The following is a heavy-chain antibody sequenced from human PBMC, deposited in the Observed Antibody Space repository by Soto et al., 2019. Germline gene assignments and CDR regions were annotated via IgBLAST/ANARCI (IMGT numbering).Heavy chain of an antibody. D-gene: IGHD3-22*01. CDR2: IIPIFGTA. Sequence: AASVKVSCKAPGGTFTSYAISWVRQAPGQGLEWMGGIIPIFGTANYAQKFQGRVTITADKSTSTAYMELSSLRSEDTAVYCCASADSSGYYPNWFDPWGQGTLVTVSS. V-gene: IGHV1-69*06. J-gene: IGHJ5*02. CDR1: GGTFTSYA. CDR3: ASADSSGYYPNWFDP.